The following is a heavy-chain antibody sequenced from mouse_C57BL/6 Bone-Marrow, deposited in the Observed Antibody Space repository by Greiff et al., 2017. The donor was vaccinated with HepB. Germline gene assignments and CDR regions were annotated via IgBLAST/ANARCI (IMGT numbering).Heavy chain of an antibody. CDR3: VRGITTVVAHYAMDY. CDR2: IRSKSNNYAT. D-gene: IGHD1-1*01. Sequence: EVQLVESGGGLVQPKGSLKLSCAASGFSFNTYAMNWVRQAPGKGLEWVARIRSKSNNYATYYADSVKDRFTISRDDSESMLYLQMNNLKTEDTARYYCVRGITTVVAHYAMDYWGQGTSVTGSS. J-gene: IGHJ4*01. CDR1: GFSFNTYA. V-gene: IGHV10-1*01.